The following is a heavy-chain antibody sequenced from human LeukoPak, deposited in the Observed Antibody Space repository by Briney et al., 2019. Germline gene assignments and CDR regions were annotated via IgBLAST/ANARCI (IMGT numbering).Heavy chain of an antibody. V-gene: IGHV3-30*03. Sequence: GGSLRLSCAASGFTFSSYGMHWVRQAPGKGLEWVAVISYDGSNKYYADSVKGRFTISRDNSKNTLYLQMNSLRAEDTAVYYCARARYSSSWSDFDYWGQGTLVTVSS. D-gene: IGHD6-13*01. J-gene: IGHJ4*02. CDR3: ARARYSSSWSDFDY. CDR2: ISYDGSNK. CDR1: GFTFSSYG.